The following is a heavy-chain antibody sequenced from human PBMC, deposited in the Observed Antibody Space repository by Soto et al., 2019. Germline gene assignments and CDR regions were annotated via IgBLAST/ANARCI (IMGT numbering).Heavy chain of an antibody. J-gene: IGHJ3*02. Sequence: ASVKVSCKASGFTFTSSAMQWVRQARGQRLEWIGWIVVGSGNTNYAQKFQERVTITRDMSTSTAYMELSSLRSEDTAVYYCAATGYSSSWYDLLGAFDIWGQGTMVTVSS. CDR2: IVVGSGNT. CDR3: AATGYSSSWYDLLGAFDI. V-gene: IGHV1-58*02. CDR1: GFTFTSSA. D-gene: IGHD6-13*01.